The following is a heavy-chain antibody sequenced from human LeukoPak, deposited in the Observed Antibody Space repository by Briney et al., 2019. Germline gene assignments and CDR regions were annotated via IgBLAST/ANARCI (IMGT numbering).Heavy chain of an antibody. CDR2: IYYSGST. J-gene: IGHJ6*03. Sequence: SETLSLTCTVSGGSISSRSYYWGWIRQPPGKGLEWIGSIYYSGSTYYNPSLKSRVTISVDTSKNQFSLKLSSVTAADTAVYYCARGDFLYYHYMDVWGKGTTVTVSS. CDR3: ARGDFLYYHYMDV. D-gene: IGHD3-3*01. V-gene: IGHV4-39*01. CDR1: GGSISSRSYY.